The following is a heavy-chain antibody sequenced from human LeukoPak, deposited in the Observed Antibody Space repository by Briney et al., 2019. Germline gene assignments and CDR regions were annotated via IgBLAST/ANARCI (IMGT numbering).Heavy chain of an antibody. J-gene: IGHJ4*02. V-gene: IGHV3-48*03. CDR3: ARGSGSFSGGFDY. Sequence: GGSLRLSCAASGLTFSNYEMNWVRQAPGKGLEWVSYISSSGSMIYYADSVKGRFTISRDNAKNSLYLQMNSLRAEDTAVYYCARGSGSFSGGFDYWGQGTLVTVSS. CDR2: ISSSGSMI. D-gene: IGHD1-26*01. CDR1: GLTFSNYE.